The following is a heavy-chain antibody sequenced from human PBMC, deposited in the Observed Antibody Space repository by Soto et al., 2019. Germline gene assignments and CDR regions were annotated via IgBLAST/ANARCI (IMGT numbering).Heavy chain of an antibody. CDR3: ARVGGGLASLGYYGMDV. J-gene: IGHJ6*02. Sequence: ASVKVSCKASGYTFIGYYIHWVRQAPGQGLEWMGWINPNSGGTNYAQRFQGWVTMTRDRSISTAYMELRRLKSDDTAVYYCARVGGGLASLGYYGMDVWGQGTTVTVSS. V-gene: IGHV1-2*04. CDR1: GYTFIGYY. CDR2: INPNSGGT. D-gene: IGHD3-10*01.